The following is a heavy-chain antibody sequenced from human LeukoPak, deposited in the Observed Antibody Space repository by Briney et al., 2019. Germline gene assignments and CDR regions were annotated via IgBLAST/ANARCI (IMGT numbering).Heavy chain of an antibody. V-gene: IGHV5-51*01. J-gene: IGHJ3*02. CDR3: ARPLRDGSYDAFDI. D-gene: IGHD2-15*01. CDR1: GYSFTSQW. CDR2: IYPGDSLT. Sequence: GESLKISCKGSGYSFTSQWIGWVRQMPGKGLEWMGIIYPGDSLTRYSPSFQGHVTISADRSITTAYLQWSSLTAADTAMYYCARPLRDGSYDAFDIWGQGTRVTVSS.